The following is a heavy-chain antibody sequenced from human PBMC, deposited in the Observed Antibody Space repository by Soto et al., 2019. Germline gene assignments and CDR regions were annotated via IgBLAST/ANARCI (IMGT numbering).Heavy chain of an antibody. V-gene: IGHV4-39*02. CDR1: GGSISSSSYY. CDR2: IYYRGNT. J-gene: IGHJ4*02. Sequence: QLQLQESGPGLVKPSETLSLTCTVSGGSISSSSYYWGWIRQPPGKGLEWIGSIYYRGNTYYNPSLKSRFTIYEDTSKNQFSLKLSSVTAADTAVYYCAREGGGYCSGGSCQVDYWGQGTLVTVSS. D-gene: IGHD2-15*01. CDR3: AREGGGYCSGGSCQVDY.